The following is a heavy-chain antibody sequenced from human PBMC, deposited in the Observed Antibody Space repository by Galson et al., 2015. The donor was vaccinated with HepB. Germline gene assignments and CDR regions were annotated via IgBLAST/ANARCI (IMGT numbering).Heavy chain of an antibody. V-gene: IGHV1-8*01. D-gene: IGHD3-10*01. J-gene: IGHJ4*02. CDR3: ALLLYYGSGTYHNLDY. CDR1: GYTFINYD. Sequence: SVKVSCKASGYTFINYDINWVRQATGQGLEWMGWMNPNSGTSGYAQKFQGRVTMTRNTSISTAYMELSSLRSEDTAVYHCALLLYYGSGTYHNLDYWGQGTPVTVSS. CDR2: MNPNSGTS.